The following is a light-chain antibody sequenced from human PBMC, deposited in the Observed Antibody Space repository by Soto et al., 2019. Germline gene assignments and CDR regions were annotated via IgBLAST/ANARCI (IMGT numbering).Light chain of an antibody. Sequence: QYALTQPASVSGSPGQSITISCTGTSRDVGGYNYVSWYQQHPGKAPKLMIYDVSNRPSGVSNRFSGFKSGNTASLTISGLQAEYEADYYCSSYTSSSTLVFGGGTKLTVL. CDR3: SSYTSSSTLV. CDR1: SRDVGGYNY. V-gene: IGLV2-14*01. J-gene: IGLJ2*01. CDR2: DVS.